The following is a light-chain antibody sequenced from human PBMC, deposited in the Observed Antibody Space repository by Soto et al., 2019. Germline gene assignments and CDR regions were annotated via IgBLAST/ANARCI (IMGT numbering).Light chain of an antibody. CDR3: QQYNSAPWT. J-gene: IGKJ1*01. CDR2: GAS. CDR1: QGFSNS. Sequence: DIQMTQSPSSLSASVGDRVTITCRASQGFSNSLAWYQQKPGKVPKLLIYGASTLQSGVPYRFSGSGSGTDFTLTISSLQPEDVATYYCQQYNSAPWTFGQGTKVEIK. V-gene: IGKV1-27*01.